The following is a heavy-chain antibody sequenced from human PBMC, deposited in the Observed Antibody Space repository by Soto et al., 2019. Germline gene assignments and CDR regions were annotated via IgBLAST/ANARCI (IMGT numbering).Heavy chain of an antibody. V-gene: IGHV4-59*02. D-gene: IGHD2-15*01. CDR2: IYYRGST. Sequence: SVTLSLTCTVSGGSVSSYYWSWIRQPPGKGLEWTGYIYYRGSTNYNPSLKSRVTMSVDTSKNQFSLKVSCVTAADTAVYYCARRYCSGANCYSAFDIWGQGTMVTVSS. J-gene: IGHJ3*02. CDR1: GGSVSSYY. CDR3: ARRYCSGANCYSAFDI.